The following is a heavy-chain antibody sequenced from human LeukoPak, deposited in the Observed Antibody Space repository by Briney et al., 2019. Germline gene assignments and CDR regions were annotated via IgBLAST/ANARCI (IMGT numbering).Heavy chain of an antibody. D-gene: IGHD3-22*01. CDR2: ISGSGDPT. CDR3: ATGGSGSGAYYGYFDY. Sequence: GGSLRLSCAASGFTFSSFAMSWVRQAPGKGLEWVSTISGSGDPTHYSDSVKGRFTISRDDSKNTLYLQMSSLRAEDTAVYYCATGGSGSGAYYGYFDYWGQGTLVTVSS. V-gene: IGHV3-23*01. J-gene: IGHJ4*02. CDR1: GFTFSSFA.